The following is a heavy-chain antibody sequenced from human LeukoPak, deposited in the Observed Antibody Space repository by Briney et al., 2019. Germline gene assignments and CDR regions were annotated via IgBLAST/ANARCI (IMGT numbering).Heavy chain of an antibody. V-gene: IGHV4-34*01. J-gene: IGHJ6*02. D-gene: IGHD5-18*01. CDR3: VGLRGYSYGQYYYYYGMDV. Sequence: SETLSLTCAVYGGSFSGYYWSWIRQPPGKGLEWIGEINHSGSTNYNPSLKSRVTISVDTSKNQFSLKLSSVTAADTAVYYCVGLRGYSYGQYYYYYGMDVWGQGTTVTVSS. CDR1: GGSFSGYY. CDR2: INHSGST.